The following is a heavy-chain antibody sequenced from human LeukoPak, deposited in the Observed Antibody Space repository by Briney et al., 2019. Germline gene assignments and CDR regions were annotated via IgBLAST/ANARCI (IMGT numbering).Heavy chain of an antibody. CDR1: GFTFSTYA. V-gene: IGHV3-23*01. D-gene: IGHD4-17*01. J-gene: IGHJ4*02. CDR3: ARSNYGDYVGYFDY. CDR2: ISGSGGST. Sequence: GGSLRPSCAASGFTFSTYAMNWVRQAPGKGLEWVSGISGSGGSTYYADSVKGRFTISRDNSKNTVYLQMNSLRAEDTAVYYCARSNYGDYVGYFDYWGQGTLVTVSS.